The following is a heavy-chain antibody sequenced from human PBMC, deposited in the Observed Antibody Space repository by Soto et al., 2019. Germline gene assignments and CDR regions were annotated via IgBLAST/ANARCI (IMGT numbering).Heavy chain of an antibody. V-gene: IGHV2-70*11. CDR2: IDWDDDK. CDR3: ARSELSSGYYYFDY. CDR1: GFSLSTSGMC. Sequence: SGPTLVKPTQTLTLTCTFSGFSLSTSGMCVSWIRQPPGKALEWLARIDWDDDKYYSTSLKTRLTISKDPSKNQVVLTMTNMDPVDTATYYCARSELSSGYYYFDYWGQGTLVTVSS. J-gene: IGHJ4*02. D-gene: IGHD3-22*01.